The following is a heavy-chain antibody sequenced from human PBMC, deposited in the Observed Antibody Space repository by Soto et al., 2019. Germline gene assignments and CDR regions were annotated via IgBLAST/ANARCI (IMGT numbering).Heavy chain of an antibody. Sequence: QVQLVESGGGVVQPGRSLRLSCATSGFTFRSYGMHWVRQAPGKGLEWLAVISNDGNKKFFADSMKVRLTLSRDNARNTVYLQINSRRAEDTAVYFCGKDTLDCSGGDCPLYYYDGMDVWGQGTTVAVSS. D-gene: IGHD2-21*02. CDR2: ISNDGNKK. J-gene: IGHJ6*02. CDR3: GKDTLDCSGGDCPLYYYDGMDV. V-gene: IGHV3-30*18. CDR1: GFTFRSYG.